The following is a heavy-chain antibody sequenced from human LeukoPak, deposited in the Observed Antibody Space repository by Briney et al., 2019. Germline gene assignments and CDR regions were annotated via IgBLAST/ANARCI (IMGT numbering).Heavy chain of an antibody. CDR2: FIPAGDR. CDR1: GFTFSSHD. J-gene: IGHJ5*02. CDR3: VRGGVWGLSSNWLEA. Sequence: GGSLRLSCAASGFTFSSHDMHWVRQAAGKGLEWVSGFIPAGDRYYAESVKGRFTISREDAKSSLYLQMNSLRVGDTAVYYCVRGGVWGLSSNWLEAWGPGVLVTVSS. V-gene: IGHV3-13*01. D-gene: IGHD7-27*01.